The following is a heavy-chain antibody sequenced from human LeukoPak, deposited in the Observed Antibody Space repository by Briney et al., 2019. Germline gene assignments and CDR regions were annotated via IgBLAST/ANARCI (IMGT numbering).Heavy chain of an antibody. CDR3: ARDAYSSGYYRAFDI. V-gene: IGHV4-34*01. Sequence: PSETLSLTCAVYGGSFSGYYWSWIRQPPGKGLEWIGEINHSGSTNYNPSLKSRVTISVDTSKNQFSLKLSSVTAADTAVYYCARDAYSSGYYRAFDIWGQGTMVTVSS. CDR2: INHSGST. J-gene: IGHJ3*02. CDR1: GGSFSGYY. D-gene: IGHD3-22*01.